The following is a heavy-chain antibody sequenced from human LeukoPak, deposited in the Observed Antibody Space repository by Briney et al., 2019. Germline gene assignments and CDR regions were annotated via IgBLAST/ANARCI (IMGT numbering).Heavy chain of an antibody. Sequence: ASVKVSCKASGYTFTSYGISWVRQAPGQGLEWMGWISAYNGNTNYAQKLQGRVTMTTDTSTSTAYMELRSLRSDDTAVYYCARGVTYYDTPIPYYYYGMDVWGQGTTVTVSS. CDR2: ISAYNGNT. D-gene: IGHD3-22*01. V-gene: IGHV1-18*01. CDR3: ARGVTYYDTPIPYYYYGMDV. CDR1: GYTFTSYG. J-gene: IGHJ6*02.